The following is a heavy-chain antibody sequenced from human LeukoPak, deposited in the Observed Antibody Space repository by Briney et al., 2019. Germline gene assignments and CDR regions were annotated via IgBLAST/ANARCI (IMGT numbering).Heavy chain of an antibody. D-gene: IGHD5-18*01. CDR2: IRYDGSNK. CDR1: GFTFSSYG. Sequence: GGSLRLSCAASGFTFSSYGMHWVRQAPGKGLEWVAFIRYDGSNKYYADSVKGRFTISRDNSKNTLYLQMNSLRAEDTAVYYCAKDYFRGAVSVRPGYSYGQPPMDDAFDIWGQGTMVTVSS. CDR3: AKDYFRGAVSVRPGYSYGQPPMDDAFDI. V-gene: IGHV3-30*02. J-gene: IGHJ3*02.